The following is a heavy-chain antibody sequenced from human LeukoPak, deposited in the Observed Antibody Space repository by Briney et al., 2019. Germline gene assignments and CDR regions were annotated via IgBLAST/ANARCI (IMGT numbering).Heavy chain of an antibody. Sequence: ASVKVSCKASGGTFSSYAISWVRQAPGQGLEWMGGIIPIFGTANHAQKFQGRVTITADESTSTAYMELSSLRSEDTAVYYCARGPPTGYYDSSGYYSWFDPWGQGTLVTVSS. CDR2: IIPIFGTA. D-gene: IGHD3-22*01. CDR3: ARGPPTGYYDSSGYYSWFDP. J-gene: IGHJ5*02. V-gene: IGHV1-69*13. CDR1: GGTFSSYA.